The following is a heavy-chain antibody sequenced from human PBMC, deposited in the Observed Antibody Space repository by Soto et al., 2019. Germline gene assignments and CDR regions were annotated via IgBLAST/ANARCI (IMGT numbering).Heavy chain of an antibody. Sequence: GGSLRLSCAASGFTVSSNYMSWVRQAPGKGLEWVSVIYSGGSTYYADSVKGRFTISRDNSKNTLYLQMNSLRAEDTAVYYRARSRYSGYAFDYWGQGTLVTVSS. V-gene: IGHV3-53*01. D-gene: IGHD5-12*01. J-gene: IGHJ4*02. CDR1: GFTVSSNY. CDR2: IYSGGST. CDR3: ARSRYSGYAFDY.